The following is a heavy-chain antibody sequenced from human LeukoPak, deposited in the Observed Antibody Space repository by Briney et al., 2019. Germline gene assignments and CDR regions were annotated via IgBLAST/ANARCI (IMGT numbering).Heavy chain of an antibody. D-gene: IGHD6-13*01. J-gene: IGHJ4*02. Sequence: ASVKVSCKASGYTFTSYDINWVRQATGRGLEWMGWMNPNSGNTGYAQKFQGRVTMTRNTSISTAYMELSSLRSEDTAVYYCARAHRKTYSSSWYGLHYWGQGTLVTVSS. CDR3: ARAHRKTYSSSWYGLHY. CDR2: MNPNSGNT. V-gene: IGHV1-8*01. CDR1: GYTFTSYD.